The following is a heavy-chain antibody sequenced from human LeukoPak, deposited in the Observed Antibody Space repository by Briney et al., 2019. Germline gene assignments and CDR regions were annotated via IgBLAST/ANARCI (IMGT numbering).Heavy chain of an antibody. V-gene: IGHV3-30*02. Sequence: GGSLRLSCAASGFTFSSYGMHWVRQAPGKGLEWVAFIRYDGSNKYYTDSVKGRFTISRDNSKNTLYLQMNSLRAEDTAVYYCARESTMIVSGGAFDIWGQGTMVTVSS. CDR2: IRYDGSNK. CDR1: GFTFSSYG. CDR3: ARESTMIVSGGAFDI. D-gene: IGHD3-22*01. J-gene: IGHJ3*02.